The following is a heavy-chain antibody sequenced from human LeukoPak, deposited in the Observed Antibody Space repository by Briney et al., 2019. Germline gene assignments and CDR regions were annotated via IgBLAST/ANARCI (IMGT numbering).Heavy chain of an antibody. D-gene: IGHD3-3*01. J-gene: IGHJ4*02. CDR3: AKDLDLEWPV. Sequence: TGGSLRLSCAASGFTFSSYGMHWVRQAPGKGLEWVAFIRYDGSNKYYADSVKGRFTISRDNSKNTLYLQMNSLRAEDTAVYYCAKDLDLEWPVWGQGTLVTVSS. CDR2: IRYDGSNK. CDR1: GFTFSSYG. V-gene: IGHV3-30*02.